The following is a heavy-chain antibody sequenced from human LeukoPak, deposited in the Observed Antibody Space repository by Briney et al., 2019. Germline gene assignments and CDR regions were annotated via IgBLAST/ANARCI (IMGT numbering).Heavy chain of an antibody. V-gene: IGHV4-34*01. CDR2: INHSGST. CDR3: ATLSSPFDY. J-gene: IGHJ4*02. D-gene: IGHD2-2*01. CDR1: GGSFSGYY. Sequence: SETLSLTCAVYGGSFSGYYWSWIRQPPGKGLEWIGEINHSGSTNYNPSLKSRVTISVDTSKNQFSLKLSSVTAADTAVYYCATLSSPFDYWGQGTLVTVSS.